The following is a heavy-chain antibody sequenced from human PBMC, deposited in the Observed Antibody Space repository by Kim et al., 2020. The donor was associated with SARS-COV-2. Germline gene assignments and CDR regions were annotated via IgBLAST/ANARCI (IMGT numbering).Heavy chain of an antibody. J-gene: IGHJ3*02. CDR2: IIPIFGTA. V-gene: IGHV1-69*13. D-gene: IGHD2-21*02. Sequence: SVKVSCKASGGTFSSYAISWVRQAPGQGLEWMGGIIPIFGTANYAQKFQGRVTITADESTSTAYMELSSLRSEDTAVYYCARGGHIVVVTAIEDAFDIWGQGTMVTVSS. CDR1: GGTFSSYA. CDR3: ARGGHIVVVTAIEDAFDI.